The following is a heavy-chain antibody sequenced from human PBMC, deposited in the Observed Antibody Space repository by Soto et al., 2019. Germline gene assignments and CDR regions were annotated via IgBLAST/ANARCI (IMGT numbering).Heavy chain of an antibody. CDR1: GFPFSSYA. D-gene: IGHD1-26*01. Sequence: PGGSLRLSCTASGFPFSSYAMSWVRQAPGKGLEWVSAISGSGGSTYYADSVKGRFTISRDNSKNTLYLQMNSLRAEDTAVYYCAKEYGSYYVNWFDPWGQGTLVTVSS. CDR2: ISGSGGST. V-gene: IGHV3-23*01. CDR3: AKEYGSYYVNWFDP. J-gene: IGHJ5*02.